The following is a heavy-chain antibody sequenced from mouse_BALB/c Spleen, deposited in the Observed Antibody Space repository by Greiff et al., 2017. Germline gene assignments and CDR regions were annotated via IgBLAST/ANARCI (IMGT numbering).Heavy chain of an antibody. CDR1: GYAFSSSW. J-gene: IGHJ3*01. CDR3: ARGGGYYEGSWFAY. CDR2: IYPGDGDT. Sequence: VQLQQSGPELVKPGASVKISCKASGYAFSSSWMNWVKQRPGQGLEWIGRIYPGDGDTNYNGKFKGKATLTADKSSSTAYMQLSSLTSVDSAVYFCARGGGYYEGSWFAYWGQGTLVTVSA. D-gene: IGHD2-3*01. V-gene: IGHV1-82*01.